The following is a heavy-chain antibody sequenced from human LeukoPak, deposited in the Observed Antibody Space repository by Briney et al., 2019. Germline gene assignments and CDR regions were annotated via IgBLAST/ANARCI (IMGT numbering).Heavy chain of an antibody. CDR2: ISNNGGYT. CDR1: GFTFSSSA. D-gene: IGHD3-22*01. J-gene: IGHJ4*02. Sequence: GGSLRLSCAASGFTFSSSAMSWVRQAPGKGLEWVSAISNNGGYTYYADSVQGRFTISRDNSKSTLCLQMNSLRAEDTAVYYCAKDTENYYDSSGYYRYYFDYWGQGTLVTVSS. CDR3: AKDTENYYDSSGYYRYYFDY. V-gene: IGHV3-23*01.